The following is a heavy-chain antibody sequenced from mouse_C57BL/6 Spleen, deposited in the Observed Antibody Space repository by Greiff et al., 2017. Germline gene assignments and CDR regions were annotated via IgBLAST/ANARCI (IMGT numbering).Heavy chain of an antibody. Sequence: QVQLKESGPELVKPGASVKISCKASGYAFSSSWMNWVKQRPGKGLEWSGRIYPGDGDTNYNGKFKGKATRTADKSSSTAYMQLSSLTSEDSAVYFCANLITTVSFMDYWGQGTSVTVSS. CDR3: ANLITTVSFMDY. J-gene: IGHJ4*01. CDR1: GYAFSSSW. D-gene: IGHD1-1*01. CDR2: IYPGDGDT. V-gene: IGHV1-82*01.